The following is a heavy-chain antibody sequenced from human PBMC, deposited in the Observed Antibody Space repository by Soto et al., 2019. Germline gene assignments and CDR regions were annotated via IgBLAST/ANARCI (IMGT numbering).Heavy chain of an antibody. CDR1: GYTFTSYD. V-gene: IGHV1-8*01. J-gene: IGHJ4*02. D-gene: IGHD1-26*01. CDR2: MNPNSGNT. Sequence: ASVKVSCKASGYTFTSYDINWVRQATGQGREWMGWMNPNSGNTAYAQKFQGRVTMTRNTSISTAYMELSSLKSEDTAVYYCARTTGDFDYWGQGTLVTVSS. CDR3: ARTTGDFDY.